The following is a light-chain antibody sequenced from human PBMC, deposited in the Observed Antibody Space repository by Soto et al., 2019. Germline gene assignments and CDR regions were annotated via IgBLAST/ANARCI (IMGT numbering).Light chain of an antibody. CDR2: GTS. V-gene: IGKV3-20*01. CDR3: QQYVSSPLT. Sequence: EIVLTQSPATLSLSPGERATLSCRASQSVNRKYLAWYQQKPGQAPSLLIYGTSSRATGIPDRFSGSGSGTDFTLTISRLEPEDFAVYYCQQYVSSPLTFGGGTKVEIK. J-gene: IGKJ4*01. CDR1: QSVNRKY.